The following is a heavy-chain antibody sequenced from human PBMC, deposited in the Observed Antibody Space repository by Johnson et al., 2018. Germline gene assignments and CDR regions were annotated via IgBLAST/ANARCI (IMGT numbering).Heavy chain of an antibody. J-gene: IGHJ6*03. Sequence: QVQLQESGPGLVKPSETLSLTCTVSGGSISSYYWSWIRQPPGKGLEWIGYIYYSGSTNYNPSLKSRVTISGDTSKTQFSLKLSSVTAGARAVYYCAGESGSSSVWYMDVWGKGTTVTVSS. CDR2: IYYSGST. CDR1: GGSISSYY. D-gene: IGHD6-6*01. V-gene: IGHV4-59*01. CDR3: AGESGSSSVWYMDV.